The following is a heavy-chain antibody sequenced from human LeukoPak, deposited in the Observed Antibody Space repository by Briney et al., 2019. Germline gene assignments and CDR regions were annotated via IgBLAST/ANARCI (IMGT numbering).Heavy chain of an antibody. Sequence: SETLSLTCTVSGGSISSYYWSWIRQPPGKGLEWIGYIYYSGSTNYNPSLKSRVTISVDTSKNQFSLKLSSVTAADTAVYYCARSTANWYFDLWDRGTLVTVSS. D-gene: IGHD2-8*02. V-gene: IGHV4-59*01. CDR3: ARSTANWYFDL. CDR1: GGSISSYY. J-gene: IGHJ2*01. CDR2: IYYSGST.